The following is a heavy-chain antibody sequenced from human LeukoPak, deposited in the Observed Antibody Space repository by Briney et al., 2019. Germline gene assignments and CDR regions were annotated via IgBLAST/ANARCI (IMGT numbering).Heavy chain of an antibody. Sequence: GGSLRLSCAASGFTFSSYSMNWVRQAPGKGLEWVSYISSSSSTIYYADSVKGRFTISRDNAKNSLYLQMNSLRDEDTAVYYCARSQTGRLAYYDILTGYYNSYYYYGMDVWGQGTTVTVSS. D-gene: IGHD3-9*01. J-gene: IGHJ6*02. CDR1: GFTFSSYS. V-gene: IGHV3-48*02. CDR2: ISSSSSTI. CDR3: ARSQTGRLAYYDILTGYYNSYYYYGMDV.